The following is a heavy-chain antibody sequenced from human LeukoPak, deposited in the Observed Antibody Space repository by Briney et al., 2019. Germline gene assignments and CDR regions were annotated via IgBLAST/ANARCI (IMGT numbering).Heavy chain of an antibody. CDR2: ISYDGSNK. Sequence: PGGSLRLSCAASGFTFSSYGMHWVRQAPGKGLEWVAVISYDGSNKYYADSVKGRFTISRDNSKNTLYLQMNSMRAENTAVYYWAKGFWSSGLLDYWGHGTLVTVSS. CDR1: GFTFSSYG. J-gene: IGHJ4*01. V-gene: IGHV3-30*18. CDR3: AKGFWSSGLLDY. D-gene: IGHD6-19*01.